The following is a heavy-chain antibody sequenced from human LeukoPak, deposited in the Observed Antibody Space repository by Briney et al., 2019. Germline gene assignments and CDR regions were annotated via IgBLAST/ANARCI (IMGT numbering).Heavy chain of an antibody. CDR1: GGSISSSSYY. CDR3: ARLVWFGEFRYFDY. J-gene: IGHJ4*02. V-gene: IGHV4-39*07. CDR2: IYYSGST. D-gene: IGHD3-10*01. Sequence: SETLSLTCTVSGGSISSSSYYWGWIRQPPGKGLEWIGSIYYSGSTYYNPSLKSRVTISVDTSKNQFSLKLSSVTAADTAVYYCARLVWFGEFRYFDYWGQGTLVTVSS.